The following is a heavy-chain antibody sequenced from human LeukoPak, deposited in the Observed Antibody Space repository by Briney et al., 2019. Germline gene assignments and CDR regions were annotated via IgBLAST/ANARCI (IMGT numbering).Heavy chain of an antibody. J-gene: IGHJ6*03. CDR3: AVPGIAAAGTQLDYYYYMDV. Sequence: SVKVACKASGGTFSSYAISWVRQAPGQGLEWMGGIIPIFGTANYAQKFQGRVTITADESTSTAYMELSSLRSEDTAVYYCAVPGIAAAGTQLDYYYYMDVWGKGTTVTVSS. CDR1: GGTFSSYA. CDR2: IIPIFGTA. V-gene: IGHV1-69*13. D-gene: IGHD6-13*01.